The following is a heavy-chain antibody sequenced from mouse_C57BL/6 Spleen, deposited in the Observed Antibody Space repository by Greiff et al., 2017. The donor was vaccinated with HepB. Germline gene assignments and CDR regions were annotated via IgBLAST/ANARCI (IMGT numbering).Heavy chain of an antibody. CDR3: VRSCYESMDY. D-gene: IGHD1-1*01. J-gene: IGHJ4*01. CDR1: GYTFTDYY. V-gene: IGHV1-26*01. CDR2: INPNNGGT. Sequence: EVQLQQSGPELVKPGASVKISCNASGYTFTDYYMNWVKQSHGKSLEWIGDINPNNGGTSYNQKFKGKATLTVDKSSSTAYMELRSLTSEDSAVYYCVRSCYESMDYWGQGTSVTVSS.